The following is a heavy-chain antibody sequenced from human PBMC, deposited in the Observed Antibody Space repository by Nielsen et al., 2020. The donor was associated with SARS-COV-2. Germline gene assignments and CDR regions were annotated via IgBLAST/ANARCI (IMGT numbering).Heavy chain of an antibody. D-gene: IGHD3-3*01. Sequence: GESLKISCAASGFTFSSYAMHWVRQAPGKGLEWLAVISYDGNNKYYADSVRGRFAISRDNAKNSLYLQMNGLRAEDTAVYDCVRDSSVVIWSGYPVDWDQGTLVTVSS. CDR1: GFTFSSYA. V-gene: IGHV3-30*09. CDR3: VRDSSVVIWSGYPVD. J-gene: IGHJ4*02. CDR2: ISYDGNNK.